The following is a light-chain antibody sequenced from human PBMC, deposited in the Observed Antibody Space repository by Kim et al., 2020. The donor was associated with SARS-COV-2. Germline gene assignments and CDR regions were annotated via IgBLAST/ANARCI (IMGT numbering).Light chain of an antibody. J-gene: IGLJ3*02. Sequence: QAGLTQPPSVSKDLRQTATLTCTGNSNNVGNEGAAWLQQHQGRPPKLLSYRNNNRPSGISERLSASRSGNTASLTITGLQPEDEADYYCSAWDSSLSVWVFGGGTLLTVL. CDR3: SAWDSSLSVWV. CDR1: SNNVGNEG. CDR2: RNN. V-gene: IGLV10-54*01.